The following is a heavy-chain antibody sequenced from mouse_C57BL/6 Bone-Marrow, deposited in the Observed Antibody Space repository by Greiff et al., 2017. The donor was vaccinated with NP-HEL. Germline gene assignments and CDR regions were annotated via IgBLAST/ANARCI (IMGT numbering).Heavy chain of an antibody. CDR2: ISSGGSYT. CDR3: ARRSWDYAMDY. CDR1: GFTFSSYG. Sequence: EVQGVESGGDLVKPGGSLKLSCAASGFTFSSYGMSWVRQTPDKRLEWVATISSGGSYTYYPDSVKGRFTISRDNAKNTLYLQMSSLKSEDTAMYYCARRSWDYAMDYWGQGTSVTVSS. V-gene: IGHV5-6*01. J-gene: IGHJ4*01.